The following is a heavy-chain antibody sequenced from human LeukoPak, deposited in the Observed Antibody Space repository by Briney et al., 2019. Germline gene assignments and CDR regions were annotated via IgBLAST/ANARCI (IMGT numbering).Heavy chain of an antibody. CDR1: GFTFSSYG. Sequence: GGSLRLSCAASGFTFSSYGMHWVRQAPGKGLERVTVISYEGSNKYYADSVKGRFTISRDNSKNTLYLQMNSLRAEDTAVYYCAKFVYSSGWSRTPTLGGWGQGTLVTVSS. V-gene: IGHV3-30*18. CDR3: AKFVYSSGWSRTPTLGG. D-gene: IGHD6-19*01. J-gene: IGHJ4*02. CDR2: ISYEGSNK.